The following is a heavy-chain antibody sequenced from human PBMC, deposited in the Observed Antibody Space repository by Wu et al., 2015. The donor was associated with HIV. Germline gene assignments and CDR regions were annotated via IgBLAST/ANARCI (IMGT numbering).Heavy chain of an antibody. CDR3: ARQDTSYGMDV. CDR2: IIPLFDSA. D-gene: IGHD5-18*01. J-gene: IGHJ6*02. CDR1: GGTFSSFA. V-gene: IGHV1-69*12. Sequence: QVQLVQSGAELKKPGSEVKVSCKAFGGTFSSFAISWVRQAPGQGFEWVGGIIPLFDSATYAPTLADRVTITADESTSTAYMELSSLRSEDTAVYYCARQDTSYGMDVWGQGTTVTGLL.